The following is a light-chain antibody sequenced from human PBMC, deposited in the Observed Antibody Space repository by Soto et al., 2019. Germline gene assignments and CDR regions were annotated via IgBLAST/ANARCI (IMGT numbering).Light chain of an antibody. CDR1: NSDIGGYNY. J-gene: IGLJ3*02. CDR3: CSYAGNYHVRV. Sequence: QSALTQPRSVSGSPGQSVTISCTGTNSDIGGYNYVSWYQQHPGKAPKVMIYDVSRRPSGVPDRFSASKSGNTASLTISGLHAEDEADYYCCSYAGNYHVRVFGGGTKLTVL. V-gene: IGLV2-11*01. CDR2: DVS.